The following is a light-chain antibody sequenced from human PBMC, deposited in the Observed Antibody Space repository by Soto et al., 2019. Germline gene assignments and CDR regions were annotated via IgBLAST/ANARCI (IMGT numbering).Light chain of an antibody. CDR1: QGINRW. Sequence: DIQMTQSPSSVSASVGDRVTITCRASQGINRWLAWYQQKPGKAPKLLIYSAFTLESEVPSRFSGSGSATDFHLTISSLQPEDFAPYYCQQADSFPFNFGPGTKVDIK. V-gene: IGKV1-12*01. CDR2: SAF. J-gene: IGKJ3*01. CDR3: QQADSFPFN.